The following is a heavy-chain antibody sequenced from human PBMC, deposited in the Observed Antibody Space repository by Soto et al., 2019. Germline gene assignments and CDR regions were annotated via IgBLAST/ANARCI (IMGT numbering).Heavy chain of an antibody. CDR1: VGSISSSSYY. CDR3: ARSFSDYGDYEDL. Sequence: QLQLQESGPGLVKPSETLSLTCTVAVGSISSSSYYWGWIRQPPGKGLEWIGSIYYSGSTYNNTSLKSRVTISVDTSKNQFSLKLSSVTAADTAVYYSARSFSDYGDYEDLWGRGTLVTVSS. J-gene: IGHJ2*01. V-gene: IGHV4-39*01. CDR2: IYYSGST. D-gene: IGHD4-17*01.